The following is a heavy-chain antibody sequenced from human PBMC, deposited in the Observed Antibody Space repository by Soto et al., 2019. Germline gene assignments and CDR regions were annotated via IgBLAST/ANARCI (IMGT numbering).Heavy chain of an antibody. Sequence: PGGSLRLSFAASVFTFSSYSMNWVRQAPGKGLEWVSSISSSSSYIYYADSVKGRFTISRDNAKNSLYLQMNSLRAEDTAVYYCARAGTYDFPPSWFDPWGQGTLVTVSS. D-gene: IGHD3-3*01. V-gene: IGHV3-21*01. CDR3: ARAGTYDFPPSWFDP. CDR1: VFTFSSYS. CDR2: ISSSSSYI. J-gene: IGHJ5*02.